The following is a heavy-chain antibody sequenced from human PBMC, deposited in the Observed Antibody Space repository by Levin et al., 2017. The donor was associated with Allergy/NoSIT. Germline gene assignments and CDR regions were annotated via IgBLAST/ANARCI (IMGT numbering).Heavy chain of an antibody. CDR1: GFTSRNYW. D-gene: IGHD3-9*01. CDR2: IKSAIDGGAR. J-gene: IGHJ4*02. Sequence: PGGSLRLSCAISGFTSRNYWMSWVRQSPGKGLEWVARIKSAIDGGARDYTAPVEGRFSVSWDDSNDMVYLQMNNLRTEDTAVYYCTSDRFEWGPGVMVTVSS. V-gene: IGHV3-15*01. CDR3: TSDRFE.